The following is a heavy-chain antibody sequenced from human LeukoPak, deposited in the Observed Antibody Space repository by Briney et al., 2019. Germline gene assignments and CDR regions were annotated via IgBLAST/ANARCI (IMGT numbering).Heavy chain of an antibody. CDR2: ISGSGGST. V-gene: IGHV3-23*01. CDR3: ARGVEPLAANTLAY. CDR1: GFIFSSYA. J-gene: IGHJ4*02. D-gene: IGHD1-14*01. Sequence: GGSRRLSCAASGFIFSSYAMSWVRQAPGKGLEWVSTISGSGGSTYYADSVKGRFTISRDNSKNTLYLEMNSLSPDDTAVYYCARGVEPLAANTLAYWGQGTLVTVSS.